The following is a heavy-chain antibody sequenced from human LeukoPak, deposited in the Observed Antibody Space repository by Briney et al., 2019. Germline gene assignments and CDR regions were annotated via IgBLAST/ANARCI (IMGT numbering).Heavy chain of an antibody. V-gene: IGHV3-30*18. Sequence: PGGSLRLSCAASGFTFSSYGMHWVRQAPGKGLEWVAAISYDGSNKYYADSVKGRFTISRDNSKNTLYLQMNSLRAEDTAVYYCAKDLGYCSSTSCYIASYGMDVWGQGTTVTVSS. J-gene: IGHJ6*02. CDR2: ISYDGSNK. CDR1: GFTFSSYG. D-gene: IGHD2-2*02. CDR3: AKDLGYCSSTSCYIASYGMDV.